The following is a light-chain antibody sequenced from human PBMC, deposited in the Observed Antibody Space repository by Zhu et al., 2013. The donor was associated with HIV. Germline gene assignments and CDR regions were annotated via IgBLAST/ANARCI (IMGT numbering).Light chain of an antibody. CDR1: ETVTGRS. CDR3: QQYGGFYRLT. V-gene: IGKV3-20*01. J-gene: IGKJ4*01. CDR2: DTY. Sequence: DIVLTQSPDTLSLSPGERAILSCRASETVTGRSLAWYQQKPGQSPRLLIYDTYYRATDTPDRFGWRVGRRTRLLLSPLSRLQPRRFCQFIYCQQYGGFYRLTFG.